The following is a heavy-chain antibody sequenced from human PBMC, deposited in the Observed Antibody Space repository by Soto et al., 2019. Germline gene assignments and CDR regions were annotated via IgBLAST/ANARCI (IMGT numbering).Heavy chain of an antibody. CDR3: AKENGYSSSWFEFDY. Sequence: PGGSLRLSCAASGFTFSSYAMSWVRQAPGKGLEWVSAISDSGGSTYYADSVKGRFTISRDNSKNTLYLQMNSLRAEDTAVYYCAKENGYSSSWFEFDYWGQGTLVTVSS. J-gene: IGHJ4*02. D-gene: IGHD6-13*01. CDR1: GFTFSSYA. V-gene: IGHV3-23*01. CDR2: ISDSGGST.